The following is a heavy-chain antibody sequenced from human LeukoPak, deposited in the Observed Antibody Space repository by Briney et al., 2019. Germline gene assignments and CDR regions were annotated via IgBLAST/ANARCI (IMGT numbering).Heavy chain of an antibody. CDR1: GDSVSSNSAA. D-gene: IGHD3-22*01. V-gene: IGHV6-1*01. CDR2: TYYRSKWYY. CDR3: ARFYYDTSGHGAFDI. Sequence: SQTLSLTCAISGDSVSSNSAAWNWIRQSPSRGLEWLGRTYYRSKWYYDYAVSVKSRININPDTSKNQFSLKLNSVTPEDTAVYYCARFYYDTSGHGAFDIWGQGTMVTVSS. J-gene: IGHJ3*02.